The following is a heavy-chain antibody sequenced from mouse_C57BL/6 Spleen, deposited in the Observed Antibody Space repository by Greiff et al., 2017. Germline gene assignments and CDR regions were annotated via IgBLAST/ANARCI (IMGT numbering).Heavy chain of an antibody. V-gene: IGHV1-64*01. CDR1: GYTFTSYW. CDR3: ARSSGDDGAIDD. CDR2: IHPNSGST. D-gene: IGHD2-2*01. Sequence: VQLQQPGAELVKPGASVKLSCKASGYTFTSYWMHWVKQRPGQGLEWIGMIHPNSGSTNYNEKFKSKATLTVDKSSSTAYMQLSSLTSEDSAVYYGARSSGDDGAIDDWGQGTSVTVSS. J-gene: IGHJ4*01.